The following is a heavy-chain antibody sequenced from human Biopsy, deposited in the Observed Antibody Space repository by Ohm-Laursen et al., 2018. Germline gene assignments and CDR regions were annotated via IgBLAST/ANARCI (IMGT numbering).Heavy chain of an antibody. D-gene: IGHD3-22*01. CDR2: IFTSGST. Sequence: SDTLSLTCAVSGASISDYYCVWIRQPAGKGLEWIGLIFTSGSTTYNPSLRSRVTMSVDTSKNQFTLNLSSVTAADTAMYYCAKGYTDYSDSSGFSYYFRYWGQGILVTVSS. CDR1: GASISDYY. J-gene: IGHJ4*02. V-gene: IGHV4-4*07. CDR3: AKGYTDYSDSSGFSYYFRY.